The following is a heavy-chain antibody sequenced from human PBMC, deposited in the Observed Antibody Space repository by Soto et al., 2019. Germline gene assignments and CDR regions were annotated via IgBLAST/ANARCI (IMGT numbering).Heavy chain of an antibody. CDR2: IYWDDDK. D-gene: IGHD6-6*01. V-gene: IGHV2-5*02. CDR3: ARSKYSISSFDY. J-gene: IGHJ4*02. Sequence: SGPTLVNPTQTLTLTCTFSGFALSTDDVGVGWIRQPPGKALDWLAVIYWDDDKRYSPSLKSRLTITKDTSKNQVLLTMTNMDPVDTATYFCARSKYSISSFDYWGQGALVTVSS. CDR1: GFALSTDDVG.